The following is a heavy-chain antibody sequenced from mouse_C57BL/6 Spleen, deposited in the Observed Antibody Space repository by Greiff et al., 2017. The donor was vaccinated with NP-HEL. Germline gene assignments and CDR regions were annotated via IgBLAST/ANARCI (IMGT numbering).Heavy chain of an antibody. Sequence: VQLVESGAELVRPGASVKLSCTASGFNIKDDYMHWVKQRPEQGLEWIGWIDPENGDTEYASKFQGKATITADTSSNTAYLQLSSLTSEDTAVYYCTYYYGSSPRFAYWGQGTLVTVSA. D-gene: IGHD1-1*01. J-gene: IGHJ3*01. CDR1: GFNIKDDY. CDR3: TYYYGSSPRFAY. V-gene: IGHV14-4*01. CDR2: IDPENGDT.